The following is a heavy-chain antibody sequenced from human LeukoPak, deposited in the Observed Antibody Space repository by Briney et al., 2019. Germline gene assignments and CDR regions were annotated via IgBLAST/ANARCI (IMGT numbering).Heavy chain of an antibody. CDR2: IYYSGST. J-gene: IGHJ4*02. CDR1: GGSISSSNYY. D-gene: IGHD4-23*01. Sequence: SETLSLTCTVSGGSISSSNYYWGWIRQPRGKGLEWIGSIYYSGSTYYNPSLKSRVTISVDTSKRQFSLKLNSVTAADTAVYCARHSSMTTVVFDYWGQGTLVTVSS. CDR3: ARHSSMTTVVFDY. V-gene: IGHV4-39*01.